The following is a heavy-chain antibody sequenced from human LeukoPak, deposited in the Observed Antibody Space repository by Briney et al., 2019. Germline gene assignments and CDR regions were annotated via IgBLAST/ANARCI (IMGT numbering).Heavy chain of an antibody. CDR3: VKDRYYGDLDY. Sequence: GGSLRLSCAASGFTFSSYGMHWVRQAPGKGLECVAFIRYDESNKYYADSVKGRFTISRDNSKNTLYLQMNSLRAEDTAVYYCVKDRYYGDLDYWGQGTLVTVPS. CDR2: IRYDESNK. D-gene: IGHD4-17*01. CDR1: GFTFSSYG. V-gene: IGHV3-30*02. J-gene: IGHJ4*02.